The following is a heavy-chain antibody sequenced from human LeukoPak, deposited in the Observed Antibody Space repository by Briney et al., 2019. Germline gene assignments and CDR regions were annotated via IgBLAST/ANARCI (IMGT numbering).Heavy chain of an antibody. CDR1: GYTFTGYY. J-gene: IGHJ5*02. CDR3: ARGVRYFDWREVPNWFDP. Sequence: ASVKVSCKASGYTFTGYYMHWVRQAPGQGLEWMEWINPNSGGTNYAQKFQGRVTMTRDTSISTANMELSRLRSDDTAVYYCARGVRYFDWREVPNWFDPWGQGTLVTVSS. V-gene: IGHV1-2*02. D-gene: IGHD3-9*01. CDR2: INPNSGGT.